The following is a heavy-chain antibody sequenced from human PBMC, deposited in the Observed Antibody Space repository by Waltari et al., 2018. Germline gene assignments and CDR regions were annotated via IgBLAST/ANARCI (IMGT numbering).Heavy chain of an antibody. CDR3: AKDLSSGLFPF. Sequence: QVQLVESGGGVVQPGGSLRLSCAASGFTFSSYGIHWVRQAPGKGLAWVAFIRYDGMNKYYADSVKGRFTISRDNSKNTLYLQMNSLRAEDTAVYYCAKDLSSGLFPFWGQGTLVTVSS. V-gene: IGHV3-30*02. J-gene: IGHJ4*02. CDR2: IRYDGMNK. D-gene: IGHD6-19*01. CDR1: GFTFSSYG.